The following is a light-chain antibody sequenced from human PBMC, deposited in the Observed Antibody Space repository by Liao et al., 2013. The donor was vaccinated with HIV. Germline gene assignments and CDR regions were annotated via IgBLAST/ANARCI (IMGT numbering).Light chain of an antibody. V-gene: IGLV3-1*01. Sequence: SYELTQAPSVSVPPGQTASITCSGDKLGNRYTCWYQQKPGQAPLLLIYYNSDRPSGIPVRFSGSTSGNTATLTISGVEAGDEADYFCQVWDSGTEHVVFGGATRLTVL. CDR2: YNS. CDR3: QVWDSGTEHVV. J-gene: IGLJ2*01. CDR1: KLGNRY.